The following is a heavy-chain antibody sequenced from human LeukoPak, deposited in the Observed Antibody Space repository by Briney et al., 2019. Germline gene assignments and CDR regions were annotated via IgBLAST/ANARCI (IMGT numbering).Heavy chain of an antibody. D-gene: IGHD3-9*01. V-gene: IGHV3-21*01. J-gene: IGHJ3*01. CDR1: GFSFSSYT. CDR3: ARANSNQLAGYLLDVFDY. CDR2: ISSSGTYV. Sequence: GGSKILSCAASGFSFSSYTMSWVRQAPGKGLEWVSFISSSGTYVYYADSGKGRFTISRDNAKNSLSLHMNSLRANAAAVYYCARANSNQLAGYLLDVFDYWGQGTLVTVSS.